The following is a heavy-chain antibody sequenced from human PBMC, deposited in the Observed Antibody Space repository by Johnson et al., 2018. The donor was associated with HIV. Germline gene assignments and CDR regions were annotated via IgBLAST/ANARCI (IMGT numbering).Heavy chain of an antibody. Sequence: QVQLVESGGGLVQPGGSLRLSCAASGFTFSSYAVQWVRQAPDKGLEWVAVISYDGSKKYYADSVRGRFTISRDNSKNTVYLQMNSLRGEDTAIYYCARACRDGHTCDAFDIWGQGTMVTVSS. D-gene: IGHD5-24*01. CDR1: GFTFSSYA. CDR3: ARACRDGHTCDAFDI. J-gene: IGHJ3*02. V-gene: IGHV3-30-3*01. CDR2: ISYDGSKK.